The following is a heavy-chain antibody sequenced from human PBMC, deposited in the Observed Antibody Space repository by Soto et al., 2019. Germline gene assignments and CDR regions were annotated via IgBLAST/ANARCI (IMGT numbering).Heavy chain of an antibody. J-gene: IGHJ4*02. CDR2: ISANDVGT. CDR1: GFTFSSYA. D-gene: IGHD1-20*01. CDR3: AKAKNDYNWDNRPPFDY. V-gene: IGHV3-23*01. Sequence: PGESLSLSCAASGFTFSSYAMNWVRQAPGKGLEWVSLISANDVGTYYAESVKTRFTISTDQSRNTVYLQMDSLRADDTAIYYCAKAKNDYNWDNRPPFDYWGQGTLVTVSS.